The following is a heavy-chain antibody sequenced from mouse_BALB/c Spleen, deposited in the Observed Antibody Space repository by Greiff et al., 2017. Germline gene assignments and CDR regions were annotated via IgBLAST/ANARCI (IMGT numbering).Heavy chain of an antibody. D-gene: IGHD1-1*01. CDR1: GFNIKDYY. CDR3: NAGPFGSSSWFAY. J-gene: IGHJ3*01. V-gene: IGHV14-4*02. CDR2: IDPENGDT. Sequence: EVLLQQSGAELVRSGASVKLSCTASGFNIKDYYMHWVKQRPEQGLEWIGWIDPENGDTEYAPKFQGKATMTADTSSNTAYLQLSSLTSEDTAVYYCNAGPFGSSSWFAYWGQGTLVTVSA.